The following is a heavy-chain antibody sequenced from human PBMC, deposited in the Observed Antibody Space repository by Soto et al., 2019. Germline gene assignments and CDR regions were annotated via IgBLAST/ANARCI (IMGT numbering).Heavy chain of an antibody. J-gene: IGHJ4*02. Sequence: GGSLRLSCAASGFTFSSYAMHWVRQAPGKGLEWVAVISYDGSNKYAASVKGRFTTSRDESKNSAYLQMNSLKTEDTAVYYCVRATFFSDSSGYTRCLDYWGQGTLVTVSS. CDR1: GFTFSSYA. D-gene: IGHD3-22*01. CDR2: ISYDGSNK. CDR3: VRATFFSDSSGYTRCLDY. V-gene: IGHV3-30-3*01.